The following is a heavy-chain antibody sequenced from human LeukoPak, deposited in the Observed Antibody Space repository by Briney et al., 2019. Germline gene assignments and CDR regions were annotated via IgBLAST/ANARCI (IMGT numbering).Heavy chain of an antibody. J-gene: IGHJ4*02. CDR2: ISGSVGST. Sequence: PGGSLRLSCAASGFTFSSYAMSWVRQAPGKGLEWVSAISGSVGSTYYGDYVKGRLNISRDNSKKPLYLQMNSLRAEDTAVYYCARVKAVAKILDYWGQGTLVTVS. V-gene: IGHV3-23*01. CDR1: GFTFSSYA. D-gene: IGHD6-19*01. CDR3: ARVKAVAKILDY.